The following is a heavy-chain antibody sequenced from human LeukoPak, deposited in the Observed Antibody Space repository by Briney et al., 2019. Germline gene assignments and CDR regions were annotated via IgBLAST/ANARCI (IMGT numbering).Heavy chain of an antibody. J-gene: IGHJ4*02. CDR2: INHSGST. CDR3: ARVAHYYDSSGYYYFDY. CDR1: DGSFSGYY. D-gene: IGHD3-22*01. Sequence: PSETLSLTCAVYDGSFSGYYWSWIRQPPGKGLEWIGEINHSGSTNYNPSLKSRVTISVDTSKNQFSLKLSSVTAADTAVYYCARVAHYYDSSGYYYFDYWGQGTLVTVSS. V-gene: IGHV4-34*01.